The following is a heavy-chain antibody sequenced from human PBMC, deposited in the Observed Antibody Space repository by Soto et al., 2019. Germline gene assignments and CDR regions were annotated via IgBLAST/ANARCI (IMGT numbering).Heavy chain of an antibody. Sequence: SETLSLTCTVSGGSISSGGYYWSWIRQHPGKGLEWIGYIYYSGSTYYNPSLKSRVTISVDTSKNQFSLKLSSVTAADTAVYYCARDSDPPRGGYYYYYGMDVWGQGTTVTVSS. CDR3: ARDSDPPRGGYYYYYGMDV. D-gene: IGHD3-16*01. CDR1: GGSISSGGYY. V-gene: IGHV4-31*03. J-gene: IGHJ6*02. CDR2: IYYSGST.